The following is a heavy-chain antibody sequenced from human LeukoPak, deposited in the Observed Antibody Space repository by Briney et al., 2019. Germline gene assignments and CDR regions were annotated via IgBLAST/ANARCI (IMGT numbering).Heavy chain of an antibody. V-gene: IGHV1-69*05. J-gene: IGHJ4*02. CDR1: GGTFSSYA. D-gene: IGHD2-2*02. CDR2: IIPIFGTA. Sequence: SVKVSCKASGGTFSSYAISWVRQAPGQGLEWMGGIIPIFGTANYAQKFQGRVTMTRNTSISTAYMELSSLRSEDTAVYYCARGGVYCSSTSCYTVPFDYWGQGTLVTVSS. CDR3: ARGGVYCSSTSCYTVPFDY.